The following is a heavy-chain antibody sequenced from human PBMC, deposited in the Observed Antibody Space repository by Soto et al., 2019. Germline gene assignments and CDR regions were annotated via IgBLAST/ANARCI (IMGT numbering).Heavy chain of an antibody. CDR1: GFTFSSYA. D-gene: IGHD3-10*01. J-gene: IGHJ6*02. CDR3: AKGMAVRGVTKTYYYYYGMDF. CDR2: ISGSGGST. Sequence: EVQLLESGGGLVQVGGSQRLSCAASGFTFSSYAMSWVRQAPGKGLEWVSSISGSGGSTYYADSVKGRFTISRDNSKNTLYLQMNSLRAEDTAVYYCAKGMAVRGVTKTYYYYYGMDFWGQGTTVTVSS. V-gene: IGHV3-23*01.